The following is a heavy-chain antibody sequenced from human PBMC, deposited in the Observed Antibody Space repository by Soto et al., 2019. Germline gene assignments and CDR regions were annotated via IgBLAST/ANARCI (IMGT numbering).Heavy chain of an antibody. CDR2: IYYNGGT. Sequence: PSETLSLACTVSGASVSSAGYYWTWIRQPPGKGLEWIGNIYYNGGTNYNPSFKSRVTISVDTSKNQFSLKLNSLTAADTAVYSWAREISPSYFRIDPWGQGTLVTVSS. CDR3: AREISPSYFRIDP. J-gene: IGHJ5*02. D-gene: IGHD2-8*01. CDR1: GASVSSAGYY. V-gene: IGHV4-61*08.